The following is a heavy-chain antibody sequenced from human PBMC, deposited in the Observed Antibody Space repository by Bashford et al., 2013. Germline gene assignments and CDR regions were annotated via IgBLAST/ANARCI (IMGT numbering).Heavy chain of an antibody. J-gene: IGHJ4*02. CDR1: SFNSSDYY. D-gene: IGHD1-26*01. CDR2: ISSSDATTTI. CDR3: AREYSGRYSSLDQ. Sequence: GGSLRLSCAASSFNSSDYYMNWIRQAPGKGLEWVSYISSSDATTTIYYADSVKGRFTLSRDNAKNSLYLQMNSLRAEDTAVYYCAREYSGRYSSLDQWGQGTLVTVSS. V-gene: IGHV3-11*01.